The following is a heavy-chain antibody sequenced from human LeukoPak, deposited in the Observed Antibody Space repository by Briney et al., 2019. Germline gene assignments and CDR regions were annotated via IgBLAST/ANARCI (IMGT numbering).Heavy chain of an antibody. D-gene: IGHD6-19*01. CDR1: GGSISSHY. V-gene: IGHV4-59*11. J-gene: IGHJ4*02. CDR3: AREGSVTGRAIDY. CDR2: ISYSGST. Sequence: KPSETLSLTCTVSGGSISSHYWTWIRQPPGKGLEWVGYISYSGSTDYNPSLKSRVTISVDTSKNQFSLKLTSVTAADTAVYYCAREGSVTGRAIDYWGQGTLATVSS.